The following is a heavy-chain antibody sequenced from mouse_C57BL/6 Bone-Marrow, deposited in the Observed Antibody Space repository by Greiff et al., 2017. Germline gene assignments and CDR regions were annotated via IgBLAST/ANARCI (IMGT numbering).Heavy chain of an antibody. Sequence: EVQLQQSGPELVKPGASVKMSCKASGYTFTDYNMHWVKQSHGKSLEWIGDINPNNGGTNYNQKFKGKATLTVNKSSSTAYMELRSLTSEDSAVYYCAHVIGACLDVWGPGTTVTVSS. D-gene: IGHD2-4*01. V-gene: IGHV1-22*01. CDR1: GYTFTDYN. CDR2: INPNNGGT. CDR3: AHVIGACLDV. J-gene: IGHJ1*01.